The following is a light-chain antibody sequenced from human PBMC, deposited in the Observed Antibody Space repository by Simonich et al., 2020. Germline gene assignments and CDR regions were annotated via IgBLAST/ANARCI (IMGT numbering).Light chain of an antibody. V-gene: IGKV1-8*01. Sequence: AIRMTQSPSSLSASTGDRVTTTCRASQGISSYLAWYQQKPGKAPKLLIYAASTLQSGVPSRFSGSGSGTDITLPISCLQSEDFATYYCQQYNSYWTFGQGTKVEIK. CDR2: AAS. CDR1: QGISSY. J-gene: IGKJ1*01. CDR3: QQYNSYWT.